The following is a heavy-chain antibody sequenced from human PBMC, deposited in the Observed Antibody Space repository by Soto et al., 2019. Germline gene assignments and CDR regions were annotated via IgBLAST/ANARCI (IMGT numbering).Heavy chain of an antibody. J-gene: IGHJ5*02. D-gene: IGHD3-10*01. V-gene: IGHV4-31*03. CDR2: VYYNGIT. CDR1: GGSISSGGYY. CDR3: ARSLDQFDNMGSSPGFDP. Sequence: SETLSLTCTVSGGSISSGGYYWSWIRQHPGKGLEWIGYVYYNGITHYNPSLKSRLTISVDTSKNQFSLILSSVTAADTAVYYCARSLDQFDNMGSSPGFDPWGQGTLVTVSS.